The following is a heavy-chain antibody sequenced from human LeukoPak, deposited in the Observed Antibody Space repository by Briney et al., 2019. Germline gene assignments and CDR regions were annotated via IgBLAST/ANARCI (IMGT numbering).Heavy chain of an antibody. V-gene: IGHV6-1*01. Sequence: SQTLSLTCAISGDSVSSNSAAWNWIRQSPSRGLEWLGRTYYRSKWYNDYAVSVKSRITINPDTSKNQFSLQLNSVTPEDTAVYYCARGEGSGSYYNPYGIFDYWGQGTLVTVSS. D-gene: IGHD3-10*01. CDR3: ARGEGSGSYYNPYGIFDY. CDR1: GDSVSSNSAA. J-gene: IGHJ4*02. CDR2: TYYRSKWYN.